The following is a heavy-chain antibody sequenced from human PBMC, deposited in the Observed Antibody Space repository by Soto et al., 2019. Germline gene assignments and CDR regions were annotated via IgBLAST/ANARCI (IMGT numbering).Heavy chain of an antibody. V-gene: IGHV3-30*18. CDR2: ISYDGSNK. CDR3: AKISRVGSGYHYYYYGMDV. D-gene: IGHD3-3*01. J-gene: IGHJ6*02. Sequence: HPGGSLRLSCAASGFTFSSYGMHWVRQAPGKGLEWVAVISYDGSNKYYADSVKGRFTISRDNSKNTLYLQMNSLRAEDTAVYYCAKISRVGSGYHYYYYGMDVWGQGTTVTVSS. CDR1: GFTFSSYG.